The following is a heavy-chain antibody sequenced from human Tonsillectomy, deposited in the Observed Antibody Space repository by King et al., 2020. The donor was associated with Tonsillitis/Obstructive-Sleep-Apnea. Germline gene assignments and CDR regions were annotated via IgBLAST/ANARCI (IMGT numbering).Heavy chain of an antibody. J-gene: IGHJ4*02. D-gene: IGHD4-17*01. CDR2: IYSGGST. V-gene: IGHV3-53*01. CDR1: GFTVSSNY. Sequence: VQLVESGGGLIQPGGSLRLSCAASGFTVSSNYMIWVRQAPGKGLEWGSVIYSGGSTYYADSLKGRFTISRDNSKNTLYLQINSLRAEDTAVYYCARDTYGDYYYWGQGTLVTVSS. CDR3: ARDTYGDYYY.